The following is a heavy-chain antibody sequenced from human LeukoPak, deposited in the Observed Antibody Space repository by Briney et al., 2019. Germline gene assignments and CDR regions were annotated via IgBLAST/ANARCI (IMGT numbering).Heavy chain of an antibody. Sequence: PSETLSLTCTVSGGSISSYYWSWIRQPPGKGLEWIGYIYYSGSTNYNPSLKSRVTIPVDTSKNQFSLKLSSVTAADTAVYYCARLWKSSGWYVNYYYYYGMDVWGQGTTVTVSS. CDR2: IYYSGST. D-gene: IGHD6-19*01. CDR3: ARLWKSSGWYVNYYYYYGMDV. J-gene: IGHJ6*02. V-gene: IGHV4-59*08. CDR1: GGSISSYY.